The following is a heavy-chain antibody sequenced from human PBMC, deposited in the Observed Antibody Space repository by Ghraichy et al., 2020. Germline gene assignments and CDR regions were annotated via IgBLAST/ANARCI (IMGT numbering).Heavy chain of an antibody. V-gene: IGHV1-18*01. Sequence: ASVKVSCKASGYTFTSYGLSWVRQAPGQGLEWMGWISAYNGNTNYAQKLQDRVTMTTDTSTSTAYMELRSLRSDDTAVYYCVSERATGYFQYWGQDTLVTVSS. CDR3: VSERATGYFQY. CDR2: ISAYNGNT. J-gene: IGHJ1*01. D-gene: IGHD5-12*01. CDR1: GYTFTSYG.